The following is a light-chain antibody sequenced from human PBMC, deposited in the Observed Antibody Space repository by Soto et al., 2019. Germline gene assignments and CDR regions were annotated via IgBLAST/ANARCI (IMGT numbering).Light chain of an antibody. CDR1: SSNIGNHY. Sequence: QSVLTQPPSMSAAPGQTVTISCSGGSSNIGNHYVSWYQQVPGTAPKILIYDNDKRPSGIPDRFSGSKSGTSATLAITGLQTGDEGDYYCGTWDTSLRTGWVFGGGTKVTVL. CDR2: DND. V-gene: IGLV1-51*01. J-gene: IGLJ3*02. CDR3: GTWDTSLRTGWV.